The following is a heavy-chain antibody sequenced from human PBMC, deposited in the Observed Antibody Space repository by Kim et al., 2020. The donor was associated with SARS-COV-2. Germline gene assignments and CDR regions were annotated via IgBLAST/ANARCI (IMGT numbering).Heavy chain of an antibody. CDR3: ARDSERDSSGWYGNWFDP. J-gene: IGHJ5*02. V-gene: IGHV1-2*02. CDR2: ITPNSGRT. D-gene: IGHD6-19*01. Sequence: EWMGWITPNSGRTNYAQKCQGRVTLTGDTSISTAYMELSRLRSDDTAVYYCARDSERDSSGWYGNWFDPWGQGTLVTVSS.